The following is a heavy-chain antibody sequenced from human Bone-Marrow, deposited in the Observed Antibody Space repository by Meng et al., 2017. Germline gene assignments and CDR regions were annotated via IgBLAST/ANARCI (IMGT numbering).Heavy chain of an antibody. D-gene: IGHD3-10*01. J-gene: IGHJ5*02. CDR3: ARANVNYGVVDP. Sequence: QVERLGSGPGSVKPSQTLSPTFMVSGGSISSGGYYWSWIRQHPGKGLEWIGYIYYSGSTYYNPSLKSLVTISVDTSKNQFSLKLSSVTAADTAVYYCARANVNYGVVDPWGQGTLVTVSS. V-gene: IGHV4-31*01. CDR1: GGSISSGGYY. CDR2: IYYSGST.